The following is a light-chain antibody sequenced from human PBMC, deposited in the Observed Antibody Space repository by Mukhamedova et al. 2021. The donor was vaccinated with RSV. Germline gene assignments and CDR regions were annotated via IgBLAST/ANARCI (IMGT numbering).Light chain of an antibody. Sequence: VTISCTGTRSDVGAYNYVSWYQQLPGKVPKLMIYGVSKRPSGVPDRFSGSKSGNTASLTISGLQAEDEADYYCCAHGGTYTWVFG. CDR3: CAHGGTYTWV. J-gene: IGLJ3*02. V-gene: IGLV2-11*03. CDR2: GVS. CDR1: RSDVGAYNY.